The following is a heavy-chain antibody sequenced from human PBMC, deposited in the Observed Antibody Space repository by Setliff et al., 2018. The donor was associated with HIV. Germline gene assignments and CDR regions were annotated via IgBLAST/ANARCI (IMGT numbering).Heavy chain of an antibody. Sequence: ASETLSLTCSVSSGSISSYYWSWIRQPPGGGLEWIGYIYTSGSTKYNPSLKSRVTISIDTSKNQFSLRLDSVTAADTAVYYCARRDYNFSGTFDIWGQGTMVTVSS. J-gene: IGHJ3*02. CDR3: ARRDYNFSGTFDI. CDR1: SGSISSYY. CDR2: IYTSGST. D-gene: IGHD3-3*01. V-gene: IGHV4-4*09.